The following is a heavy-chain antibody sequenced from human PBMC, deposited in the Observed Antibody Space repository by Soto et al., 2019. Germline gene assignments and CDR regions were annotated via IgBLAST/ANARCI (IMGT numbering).Heavy chain of an antibody. CDR3: ARNYYGSGSYYPGGY. CDR1: GFTFSSYG. D-gene: IGHD3-10*01. Sequence: QVQLVESGGGVVQPGRSLRLSCAASGFTFSSYGMHWVRQAPGKGLEWVAVIWYDGSNKYYADSVKGRFTISRDNSKNTLYLQMNSLRVEDTAVYYCARNYYGSGSYYPGGYWGQGTLVTVSS. CDR2: IWYDGSNK. V-gene: IGHV3-33*01. J-gene: IGHJ4*02.